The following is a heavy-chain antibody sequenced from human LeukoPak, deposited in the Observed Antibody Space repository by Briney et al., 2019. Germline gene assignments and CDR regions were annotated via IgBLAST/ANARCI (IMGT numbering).Heavy chain of an antibody. CDR2: IFTSGSA. CDR3: ARHSPSGWYFFDF. V-gene: IGHV4-4*07. J-gene: IGHJ4*02. D-gene: IGHD6-19*01. CDR1: GFTFSSIY. Sequence: GSLRLSCVVSGFTFSSIYMSWVRQAPGKGLEWLGQIFTSGSATYNSSLKSRLTMSVDKSKNQVSLKLISVTAADTAIYYCARHSPSGWYFFDFWGRGTLVTVSS.